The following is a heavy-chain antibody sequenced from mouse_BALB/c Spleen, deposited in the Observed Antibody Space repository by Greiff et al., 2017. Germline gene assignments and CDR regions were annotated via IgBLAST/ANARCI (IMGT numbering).Heavy chain of an antibody. CDR2: IWAGGST. D-gene: IGHD2-1*01. Sequence: VKLMESGPGLVAPSQSLSITCTVSGFSLTGYGVNWVRQPPGKGLEWLGVIWAGGSTNYNSALMSRLSISKDNSKSQVFLKMNSLQTDDTAMYYCARDDGNYWFAYWGQGTLVTVSA. CDR1: GFSLTGYG. V-gene: IGHV2-9*02. CDR3: ARDDGNYWFAY. J-gene: IGHJ3*01.